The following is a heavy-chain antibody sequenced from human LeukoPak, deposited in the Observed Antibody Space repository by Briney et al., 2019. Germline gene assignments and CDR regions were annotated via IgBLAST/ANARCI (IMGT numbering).Heavy chain of an antibody. CDR1: EFTFDDYG. D-gene: IGHD6-13*01. CDR3: ARDYSSSWYNWFDP. V-gene: IGHV3-20*04. Sequence: GGSLRLSCAASEFTFDDYGMSWVRQAPGKGLEWVSGINWNGGSTGYADSVKGRFTISRDNAKNSLYLQMNSLRAEDTALYYCARDYSSSWYNWFDPWGQGTLVTVSS. CDR2: INWNGGST. J-gene: IGHJ5*02.